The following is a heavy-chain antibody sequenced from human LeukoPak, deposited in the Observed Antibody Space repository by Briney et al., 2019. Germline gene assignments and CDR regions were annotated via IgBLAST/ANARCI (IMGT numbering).Heavy chain of an antibody. CDR1: GGSFSGYY. CDR2: INHSGST. Sequence: SETLSLTCAVYGGSFSGYYWSWIRQPPGKGLEWIGEINHSGSTNYNPSLKSRVTISVDTSKNQFSLKLSSVTAADTAVYYCASGRGYSYGYPEYYFDYWGQGTLVTVSS. D-gene: IGHD5-18*01. CDR3: ASGRGYSYGYPEYYFDY. J-gene: IGHJ4*02. V-gene: IGHV4-34*01.